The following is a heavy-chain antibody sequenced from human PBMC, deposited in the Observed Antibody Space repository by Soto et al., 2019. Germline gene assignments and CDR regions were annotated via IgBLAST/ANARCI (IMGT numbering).Heavy chain of an antibody. CDR3: ARLTMIVVLYGMDV. D-gene: IGHD3-22*01. Sequence: SETLSLTCTVSGGSISSSSYYWGWIRQPPGKGLEWIGSIYYSGSTYYNPSLKSRVTISVDTSKNQFSLKLSSVTAADTAVYYCARLTMIVVLYGMDVWGQGTTVTVSS. CDR2: IYYSGST. CDR1: GGSISSSSYY. J-gene: IGHJ6*02. V-gene: IGHV4-39*01.